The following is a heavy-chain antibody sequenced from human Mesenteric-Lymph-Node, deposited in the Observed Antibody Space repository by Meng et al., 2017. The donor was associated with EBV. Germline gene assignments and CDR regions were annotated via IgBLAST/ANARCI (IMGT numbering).Heavy chain of an antibody. V-gene: IGHV1-18*01. CDR1: GYTFTSYG. CDR2: NGTYNGDK. Sequence: VDAVEAGGAVQKPGDSSKGPCKASGYTFTSYGIGGVRQAPGQGLEWMGWNGTYNGDKNYAQKLQGRVNMTTDTSPTTAYMELRSMRYDDTAVYSCARVDSSGWYGEGVVDYWGQGTLVTVSS. D-gene: IGHD6-19*01. J-gene: IGHJ4*02. CDR3: ARVDSSGWYGEGVVDY.